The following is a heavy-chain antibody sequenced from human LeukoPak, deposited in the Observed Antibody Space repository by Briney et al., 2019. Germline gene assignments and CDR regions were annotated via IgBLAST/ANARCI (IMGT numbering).Heavy chain of an antibody. CDR1: GGSISSYY. CDR3: AREDYDFWSGPDIG. D-gene: IGHD3-3*01. V-gene: IGHV4-34*01. J-gene: IGHJ4*02. Sequence: SETLSLTCTVSGGSISSYYWSWIRQPPGKGLEWIGEINHSGSTNYNPSLKSRVTISVDTSKNQFSLKLSSVTAADTAVYYCAREDYDFWSGPDIGWGQGTLVTVSS. CDR2: INHSGST.